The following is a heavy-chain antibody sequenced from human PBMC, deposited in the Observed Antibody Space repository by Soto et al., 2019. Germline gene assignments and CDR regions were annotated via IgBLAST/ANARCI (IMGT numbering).Heavy chain of an antibody. J-gene: IGHJ4*02. CDR1: GYTFTSYD. CDR2: MNPNSGNT. V-gene: IGHV1-8*01. Sequence: ASVKVSCKASGYTFTSYDINWVRQATRQGLEWMGWMNPNSGNTGYAQKFQGRVTMTRNTSISTAYMELSSLRSEDTAVYYCARGFPLYYDSSGYYLIDYWGQGTLVTVSS. CDR3: ARGFPLYYDSSGYYLIDY. D-gene: IGHD3-22*01.